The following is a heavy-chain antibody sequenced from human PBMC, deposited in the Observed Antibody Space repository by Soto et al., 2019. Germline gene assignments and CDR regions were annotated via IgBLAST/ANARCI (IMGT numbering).Heavy chain of an antibody. CDR1: GFTFSSYS. V-gene: IGHV3-21*01. CDR2: ISSSSSYI. D-gene: IGHD5-12*01. J-gene: IGHJ4*02. CDR3: ARDSLVGYVPIDY. Sequence: EVQLVESGGGLVKPGGSLRLSCAASGFTFSSYSMNWVRQAPGKGLEWVSSISSSSSYIYYADSVKGRFTISRDNAKNSLYLQMNSLRAEDTAVYYCARDSLVGYVPIDYWGQGTLVTVSS.